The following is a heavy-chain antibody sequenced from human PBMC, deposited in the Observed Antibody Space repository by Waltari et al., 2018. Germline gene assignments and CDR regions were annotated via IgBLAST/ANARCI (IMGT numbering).Heavy chain of an antibody. Sequence: QVQLQESGPGLVKPSETLSLTCTVPGGSISSSYWSWIRQPPGKGLEWIGYIYYSGSTNYNPSLKSRVTISVDTSKNQFSLKLSSVTAADTAVYYCARGLVGATTNWFDPWGQGTLVTVSS. CDR1: GGSISSSY. D-gene: IGHD1-26*01. V-gene: IGHV4-59*01. CDR2: IYYSGST. J-gene: IGHJ5*02. CDR3: ARGLVGATTNWFDP.